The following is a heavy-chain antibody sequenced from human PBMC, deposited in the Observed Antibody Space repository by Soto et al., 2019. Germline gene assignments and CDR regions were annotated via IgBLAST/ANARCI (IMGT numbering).Heavy chain of an antibody. V-gene: IGHV3-23*01. CDR1: GFTFSSYA. CDR2: ISGSGGST. J-gene: IGHJ4*02. CDR3: AKRPADSSGYYFYYFDY. D-gene: IGHD3-22*01. Sequence: GSLRLSCAASGFTFSSYAMSWVRQAPGKGLEWVSAISGSGGSTYYADSVKGRFTISRDNSKNTLYLQMNSLRAEDTAVYYCAKRPADSSGYYFYYFDYWGQGTLVTVSS.